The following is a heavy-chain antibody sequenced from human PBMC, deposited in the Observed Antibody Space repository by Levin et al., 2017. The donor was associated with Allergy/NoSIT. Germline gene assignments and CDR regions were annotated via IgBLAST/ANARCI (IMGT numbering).Heavy chain of an antibody. CDR2: INHSGST. CDR1: GGSFSGYY. D-gene: IGHD3-9*01. CDR3: ATFFTGYPAFDY. Sequence: SETLSLTCAVYGGSFSGYYWSWIRQPPGKGLEWIGEINHSGSTNYNPSLKSRVTISVDTSKNQFSLKLSSVTAADTAVYYCATFFTGYPAFDYWGQGTLVTVSS. V-gene: IGHV4-34*01. J-gene: IGHJ4*02.